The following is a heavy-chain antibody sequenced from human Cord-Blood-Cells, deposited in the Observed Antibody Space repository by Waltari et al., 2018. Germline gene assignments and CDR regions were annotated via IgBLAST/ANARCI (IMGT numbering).Heavy chain of an antibody. V-gene: IGHV1-8*01. CDR1: GYTFTSYD. D-gene: IGHD1-26*01. CDR3: AIDGSYYDAFDI. J-gene: IGHJ3*02. Sequence: QVQLVQSGVEMKKPGASVKVSCKASGYTFTSYDINWVRQATGQGLEWMGWMNPNSGNTGYAQKFQGRVTMTRNTSISTAYMELSSLRSEDTAVYYCAIDGSYYDAFDIWGQGTMVTVSS. CDR2: MNPNSGNT.